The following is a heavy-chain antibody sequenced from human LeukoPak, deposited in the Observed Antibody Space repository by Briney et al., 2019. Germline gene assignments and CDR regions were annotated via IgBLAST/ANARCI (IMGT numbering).Heavy chain of an antibody. CDR1: GFTFSSYW. V-gene: IGHV3-7*01. CDR2: IKQDGSEK. CDR3: ASGGYYYYFDY. Sequence: GGSLRLSYAASGFTFSSYWMSWVRQAPGKGPEWVANIKQDGSEKYYVDSVKGRFTISRDNAKNSLYLQMNSLRAEDTAVYYCASGGYYYYFDYWGQGTLVTVSS. J-gene: IGHJ4*02. D-gene: IGHD3-22*01.